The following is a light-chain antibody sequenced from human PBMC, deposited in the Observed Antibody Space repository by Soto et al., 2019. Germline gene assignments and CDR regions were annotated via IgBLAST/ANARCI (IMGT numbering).Light chain of an antibody. J-gene: IGLJ1*01. CDR1: NSNIGAGYD. V-gene: IGLV1-40*01. CDR3: QSYDSSLSAYV. CDR2: GDD. Sequence: QLVLTQPPSVSGAPGQRVTISCTGSNSNIGAGYDVHWYQHLPGTAPKLLIYGDDNRPSGVPDRFSGSKSGTSASLAITGLQAEDEADYYCQSYDSSLSAYVFGTGTKLTVL.